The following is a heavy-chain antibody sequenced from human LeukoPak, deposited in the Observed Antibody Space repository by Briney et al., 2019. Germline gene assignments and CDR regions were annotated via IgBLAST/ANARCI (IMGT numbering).Heavy chain of an antibody. CDR1: GGSISSYY. J-gene: IGHJ6*03. D-gene: IGHD3-10*01. V-gene: IGHV4-59*12. CDR3: AKEVGLPSGPYPPMDV. CDR2: IYYSGST. Sequence: PSETLSLTCTVSGGSISSYYWSWIRQPPGKGLEWIGYIYYSGSTNYNPSLKSRVTISVDTSRNQFSLKLSSVTAADTAVYYCAKEVGLPSGPYPPMDVWGKGTTVTVSS.